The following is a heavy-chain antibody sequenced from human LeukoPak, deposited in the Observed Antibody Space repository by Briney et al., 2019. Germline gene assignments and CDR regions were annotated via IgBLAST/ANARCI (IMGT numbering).Heavy chain of an antibody. J-gene: IGHJ3*02. CDR1: GYXFNAYW. V-gene: IGHV5-51*01. CDR2: IYPGDSDT. Sequence: PGESLKIPCNGSGYXFNAYWIAWVRQMPGKGLEWMGIIYPGDSDTRYSPSFQGQVTISADKSISTAYLQWSSLKASDTAMYYCARPQDSGGSGGHDAFDIWGQGTMVTVSS. D-gene: IGHD2-15*01. CDR3: ARPQDSGGSGGHDAFDI.